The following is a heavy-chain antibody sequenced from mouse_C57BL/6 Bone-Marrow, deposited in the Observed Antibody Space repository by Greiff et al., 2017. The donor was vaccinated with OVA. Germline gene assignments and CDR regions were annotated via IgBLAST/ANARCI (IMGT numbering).Heavy chain of an antibody. CDR2: IVPENGDT. CDR3: KGDDYDGVDD. CDR1: GFTLTDDY. D-gene: IGHD2-4*01. J-gene: IGHJ2*01. Sequence: VQLQQSGADLVKPGASVKLSCTASGFTLTDDYMHWVKQRPDQGLEWIGPIVPENGDTKYYSKFQGKATITADTSHNTTYRQRSNLTSEDTAVYYCKGDDYDGVDDWGQGTTVTVAS. V-gene: IGHV14-4*01.